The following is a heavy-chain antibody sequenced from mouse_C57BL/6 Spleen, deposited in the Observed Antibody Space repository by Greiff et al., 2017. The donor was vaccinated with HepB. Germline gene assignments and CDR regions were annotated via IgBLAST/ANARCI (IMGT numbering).Heavy chain of an antibody. D-gene: IGHD2-10*02. Sequence: VQLQQSGPGLVQPSQRLSITCTVSGFSLTSYGVHWVRQSPGKGLEWLGVIWSGGSTDYNAAFISRLSISKDNSKSQVFFKMNSLQADDTAIYYCARRYGNYEGYAMDYWGQGTSVTVSS. CDR1: GFSLTSYG. J-gene: IGHJ4*01. CDR2: IWSGGST. V-gene: IGHV2-2*01. CDR3: ARRYGNYEGYAMDY.